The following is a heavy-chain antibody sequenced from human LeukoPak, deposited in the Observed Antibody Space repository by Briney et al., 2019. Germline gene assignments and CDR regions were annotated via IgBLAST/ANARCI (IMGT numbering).Heavy chain of an antibody. CDR2: IYYSGST. D-gene: IGHD5-12*01. Sequence: SETLSLTCTVSGGSISSSSYYWGWIRQPPGQGLEWIGSIYYSGSTYYNPSLKSRVTISVDTSKNQFSLKLSSVTAADTAVYYCARTQYSSWYFDLWGRGTLVTVSS. CDR3: ARTQYSSWYFDL. CDR1: GGSISSSSYY. J-gene: IGHJ2*01. V-gene: IGHV4-39*01.